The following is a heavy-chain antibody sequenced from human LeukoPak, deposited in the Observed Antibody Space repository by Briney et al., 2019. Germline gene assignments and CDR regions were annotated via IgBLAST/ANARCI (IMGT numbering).Heavy chain of an antibody. CDR2: INPNSGGT. Sequence: ASVKVSCKASGYTFTGYFMHWVRQAPGQGLEWMGWINPNSGGTNYAQKFQGRVTMTRDTSISTAYMELSRLRSDDTAVYYCASGREYCSGGSCYSSDDAFDIWGQGTMVTVSS. V-gene: IGHV1-2*02. D-gene: IGHD2-15*01. J-gene: IGHJ3*02. CDR3: ASGREYCSGGSCYSSDDAFDI. CDR1: GYTFTGYF.